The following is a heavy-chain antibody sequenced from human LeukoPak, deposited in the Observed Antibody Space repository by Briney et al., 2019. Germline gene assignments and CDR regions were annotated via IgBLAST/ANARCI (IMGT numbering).Heavy chain of an antibody. V-gene: IGHV4-59*01. J-gene: IGHJ4*02. CDR1: GGSISSYY. D-gene: IGHD6-19*01. Sequence: PSETLSLTCTVSGGSISSYYWSWIRQPPGKGLEWIGYIYYSGSTNYNPSLKSRVTISVDTSKNQFSLKLSSVTAADTAVYYCAXXXSSGWYDYWGQGTLVTVSS. CDR3: AXXXSSGWYDY. CDR2: IYYSGST.